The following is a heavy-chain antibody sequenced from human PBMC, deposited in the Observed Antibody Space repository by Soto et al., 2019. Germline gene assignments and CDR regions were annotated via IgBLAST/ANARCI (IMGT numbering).Heavy chain of an antibody. D-gene: IGHD6-19*01. CDR1: GFSLRTSVVG. CDR2: IYWNDDK. CDR3: AKSGSSGGYGWFAP. Sequence: SGPTLVNPTQTLTLTCIFSGFSLRTSVVGVGWIRQPPGKALEWLGFIYWNDDKRYSPSLKSRLTITKDTSKNQVVLTMTNMDPVDTATYYCAKSGSSGGYGWFAPWGQGTLVTVPQ. V-gene: IGHV2-5*01. J-gene: IGHJ5*02.